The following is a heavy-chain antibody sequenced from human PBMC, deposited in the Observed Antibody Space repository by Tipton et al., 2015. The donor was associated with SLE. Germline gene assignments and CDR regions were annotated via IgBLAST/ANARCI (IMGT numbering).Heavy chain of an antibody. D-gene: IGHD3-10*01. CDR2: IYSSGPT. V-gene: IGHV4-61*09. CDR1: SGSIGSGRYY. Sequence: TLSLTCTVSSGSIGSGRYYLSWIRQSAGKGLEWIGHIYSSGPTNYNPSLKSRVTISLDTSKNQFSLKLTSVTAADTALYYCARGTLGLYYFDYWGQGMLVTVPS. J-gene: IGHJ4*02. CDR3: ARGTLGLYYFDY.